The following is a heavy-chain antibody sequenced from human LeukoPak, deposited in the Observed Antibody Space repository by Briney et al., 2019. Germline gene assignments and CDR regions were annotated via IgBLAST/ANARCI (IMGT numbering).Heavy chain of an antibody. D-gene: IGHD2-2*01. J-gene: IGHJ4*02. CDR3: AKHPACSSGCSGGEY. V-gene: IGHV3-23*01. Sequence: PGGSLRLSCAASGFTFRSFAMSWVRQAPGKGLEWVSAISGSGGSTYYTDSVKGRFTISRDNSENTLYLQMNSLRDGDTAVYYCAKHPACSSGCSGGEYWGQGTLVTVSS. CDR2: ISGSGGST. CDR1: GFTFRSFA.